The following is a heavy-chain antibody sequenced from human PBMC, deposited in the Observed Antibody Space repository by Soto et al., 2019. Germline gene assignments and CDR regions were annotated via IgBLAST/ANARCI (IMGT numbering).Heavy chain of an antibody. V-gene: IGHV3-74*01. CDR3: ARGLVVPAGDAFDI. CDR1: GFTFRSYW. D-gene: IGHD2-2*01. J-gene: IGHJ3*02. CDR2: INGGGSST. Sequence: EVQLVESGGGLVQPGGSLRLSCAASGFTFRSYWMHWVRQAPGKGLVWVSRINGGGSSTSYADSVEGRFTISRDNAKNPLYLQMNSLRAEDTAVYYCARGLVVPAGDAFDIWGQGTMVTVSS.